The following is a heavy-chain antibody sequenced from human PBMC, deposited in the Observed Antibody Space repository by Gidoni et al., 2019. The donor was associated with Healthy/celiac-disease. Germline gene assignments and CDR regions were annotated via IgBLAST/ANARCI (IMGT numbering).Heavy chain of an antibody. J-gene: IGHJ5*02. Sequence: QVQLVESGGGVVQPGRSLRLSCAASGFTFSSYAMHWVRQAPGKGLEWVAVISYDGSNKYYADSVKGRFTISRDNSKNTLYLQMNSLRAEDTAVYYCARDQWGKYQLLKIKYNWFDPWGQGTLVTVSS. V-gene: IGHV3-30*01. CDR3: ARDQWGKYQLLKIKYNWFDP. D-gene: IGHD2-2*01. CDR1: GFTFSSYA. CDR2: ISYDGSNK.